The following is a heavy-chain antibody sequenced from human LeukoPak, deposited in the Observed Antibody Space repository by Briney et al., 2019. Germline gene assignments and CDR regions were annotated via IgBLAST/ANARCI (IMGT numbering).Heavy chain of an antibody. Sequence: SQTLSPTCTVSCRSISSGSYDCTWLRQPAGKGQEWLGRIYTSGSTNYNPYLKSRVTRSVDTSMNQFSLKLSSVTAADTAVYYCARVLGFCDSSGYYPYYFDYWGQGTLVTVSS. CDR3: ARVLGFCDSSGYYPYYFDY. D-gene: IGHD3-22*01. CDR1: CRSISSGSYD. J-gene: IGHJ4*02. CDR2: IYTSGST. V-gene: IGHV4-61*02.